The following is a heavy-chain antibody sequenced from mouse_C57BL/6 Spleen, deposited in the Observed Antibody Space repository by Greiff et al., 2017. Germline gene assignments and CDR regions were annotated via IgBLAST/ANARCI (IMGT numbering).Heavy chain of an antibody. J-gene: IGHJ1*03. CDR1: GFTFSDYG. CDR3: ARPRLPWYFDV. CDR2: ISSGSSTI. D-gene: IGHD6-1*01. Sequence: EVHLVESGGGLVKPGGSLKLSCAASGFTFSDYGMHWVRQAPEKGLEWVAYISSGSSTIYYADTVKGRFTISRDNAKNTLFLQMTSLRSEDTAMYYCARPRLPWYFDVRGTGTTGTVSS. V-gene: IGHV5-17*01.